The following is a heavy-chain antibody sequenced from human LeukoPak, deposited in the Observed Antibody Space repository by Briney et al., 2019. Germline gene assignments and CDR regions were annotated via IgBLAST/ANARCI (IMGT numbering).Heavy chain of an antibody. CDR3: ARLHWGAGGSGSFDF. J-gene: IGHJ4*02. CDR2: ISSTGNT. D-gene: IGHD7-27*01. V-gene: IGHV4-39*02. Sequence: SETLSLTCTVSGVSISSISYYWGWIRQPPGKGLGWIGIISSTGNTYFSPSLKSRLAISVDTSKNHFSLQLHSVPAAHTAVLYCARLHWGAGGSGSFDFWGQGTLVTVSS. CDR1: GVSISSISYY.